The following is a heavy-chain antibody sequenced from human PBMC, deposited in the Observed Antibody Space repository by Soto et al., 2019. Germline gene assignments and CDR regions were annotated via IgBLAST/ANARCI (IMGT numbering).Heavy chain of an antibody. D-gene: IGHD6-19*01. CDR2: IDYSGST. V-gene: IGHV4-39*01. CDR3: ARGGWHYYYYGMDV. Sequence: SETLSLTCTVSGGSISSSSYYWGWIRQPPGKGLEWIGGIDYSGSTYYNPSLKSRVTISVDTSKNQFSLKLSSVTAADTAVYYCARGGWHYYYYGMDVWGQGTTGTSP. CDR1: GGSISSSSYY. J-gene: IGHJ6*02.